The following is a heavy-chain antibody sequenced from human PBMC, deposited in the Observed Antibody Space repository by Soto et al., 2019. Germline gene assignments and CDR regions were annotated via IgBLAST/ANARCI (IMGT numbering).Heavy chain of an antibody. J-gene: IGHJ3*02. CDR1: GFTFSSYA. D-gene: IGHD2-2*01. Sequence: GGSLRLSCAASGFTFSSYAMSWVRQAPGKGLEWVSAISGSGSSTYYADSVKGRFTISRDNSKNTLYLQMNSLRAEDTAVYYCAKDRGAFQLLTYDAFDIWGQGTMVTVSS. CDR2: ISGSGSST. CDR3: AKDRGAFQLLTYDAFDI. V-gene: IGHV3-23*01.